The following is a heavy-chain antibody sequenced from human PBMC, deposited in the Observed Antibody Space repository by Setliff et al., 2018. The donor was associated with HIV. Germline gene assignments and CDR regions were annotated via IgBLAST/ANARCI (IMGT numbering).Heavy chain of an antibody. CDR2: INHSGST. CDR1: GGSFSAYH. V-gene: IGHV4-34*01. Sequence: SETLSLTCAVYGGSFSAYHWSWIRQTPGKGLEWLGEINHSGSTAYNLALESRVSMSIDTSKNQFSLKLSSVTAADTAVYYCARDSIWYPIDYWGQGTLVTVSS. D-gene: IGHD2-8*01. J-gene: IGHJ4*02. CDR3: ARDSIWYPIDY.